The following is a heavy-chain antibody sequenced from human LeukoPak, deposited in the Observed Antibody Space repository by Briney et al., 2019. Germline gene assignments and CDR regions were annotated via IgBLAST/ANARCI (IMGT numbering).Heavy chain of an antibody. J-gene: IGHJ4*02. CDR1: GYSISSGYY. Sequence: SETLSLTCTVSGYSISSGYYWGWIRQPPGKGLEWIGSIYYSGSTYYNPSLKSRVTISVDTSKNQFSLKLSSVTAVDTAVYYCARLWDYYDSSGYPVWGQGTLVTVSS. CDR2: IYYSGST. D-gene: IGHD3-22*01. V-gene: IGHV4-38-2*02. CDR3: ARLWDYYDSSGYPV.